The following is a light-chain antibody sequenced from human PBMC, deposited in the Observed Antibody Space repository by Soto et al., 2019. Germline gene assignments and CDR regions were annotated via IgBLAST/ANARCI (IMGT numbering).Light chain of an antibody. Sequence: EIVLTQSPGTLSLSPGERATLSCRASQSVYNTYLGWYQQKPGQAPRLLIYGASSRTTGTPDRFNGGGSGTEFTLTLSRLEPEDFPVYYCQQYGSSPATFGQGTKVEF. CDR1: QSVYNTY. J-gene: IGKJ2*01. V-gene: IGKV3-20*01. CDR3: QQYGSSPAT. CDR2: GAS.